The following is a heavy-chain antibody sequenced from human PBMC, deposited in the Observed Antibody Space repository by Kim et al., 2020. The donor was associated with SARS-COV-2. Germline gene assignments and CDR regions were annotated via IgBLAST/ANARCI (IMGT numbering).Heavy chain of an antibody. Sequence: SVKVSCKASGFTFTSSAMQWVRQARGQRLEWIGWIVVGSGNTNYAQKFQERVTITRDMSTSTAYMELSSLRSEDTAVYYCAATRHPLYGDYPLPASFDYWGQGTLVTVSS. CDR2: IVVGSGNT. D-gene: IGHD4-17*01. CDR3: AATRHPLYGDYPLPASFDY. V-gene: IGHV1-58*02. J-gene: IGHJ4*02. CDR1: GFTFTSSA.